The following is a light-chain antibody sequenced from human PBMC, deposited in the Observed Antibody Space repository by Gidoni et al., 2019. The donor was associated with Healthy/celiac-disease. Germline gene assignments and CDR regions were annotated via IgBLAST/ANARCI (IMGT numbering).Light chain of an antibody. CDR3: QQYDNLPLSVIT. CDR2: EAS. CDR1: QDISNY. V-gene: IGKV1-33*01. J-gene: IGKJ3*01. Sequence: IQMTQSPSSLSASVGDRVTITCQASQDISNYLNWYQQKPGKAPKLLIYEASNLETGVPSRFSGSGSGTDFTVTISSLQPEDIATYYCQQYDNLPLSVITFGPGTKVDIK.